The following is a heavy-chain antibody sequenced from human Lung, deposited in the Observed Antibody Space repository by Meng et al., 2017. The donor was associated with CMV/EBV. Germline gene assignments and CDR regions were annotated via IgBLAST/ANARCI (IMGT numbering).Heavy chain of an antibody. Sequence: SCVASGFTFSSYGMHWVRQAPGKGLEWVAYIRYDGSNEYYVESVKGRFTISRDNSKNTLYLQMSSLRAEDTAVYYCAKDRVSSSRYSGMDVWGPGKTV. V-gene: IGHV3-30*02. CDR2: IRYDGSNE. J-gene: IGHJ6*01. CDR1: GFTFSSYG. CDR3: AKDRVSSSRYSGMDV. D-gene: IGHD5-12*01.